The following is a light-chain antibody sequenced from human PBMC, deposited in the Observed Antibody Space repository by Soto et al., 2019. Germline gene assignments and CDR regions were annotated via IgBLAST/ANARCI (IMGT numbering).Light chain of an antibody. CDR2: RNN. J-gene: IGLJ2*01. V-gene: IGLV1-47*01. CDR1: SSNIGSNY. Sequence: QSVLTQPPSASGTPGQRVTISCSGSSSNIGSNYVYWYQQLPGTSHKLLIYRNNQRPSGVPGRFSGSKSGTSASLAISGLRYEDEADYYCAAWDDSLSGPVFGGGTKVTVL. CDR3: AAWDDSLSGPV.